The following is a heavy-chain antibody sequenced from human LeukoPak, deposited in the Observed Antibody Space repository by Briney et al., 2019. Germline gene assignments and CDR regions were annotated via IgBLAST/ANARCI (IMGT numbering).Heavy chain of an antibody. D-gene: IGHD6-19*01. J-gene: IGHJ4*02. CDR1: GYTFTSYA. V-gene: IGHV1-3*01. Sequence: GASVKVSCKASGYTFTSYAMRWVRQAPGQRLEWMGWINAGNGNTKYSQKFQGRVTITRDTSASTAYMELSSLRSEDTAVYYCARDPGSGWYYFDYWGQGTLVTVSS. CDR3: ARDPGSGWYYFDY. CDR2: INAGNGNT.